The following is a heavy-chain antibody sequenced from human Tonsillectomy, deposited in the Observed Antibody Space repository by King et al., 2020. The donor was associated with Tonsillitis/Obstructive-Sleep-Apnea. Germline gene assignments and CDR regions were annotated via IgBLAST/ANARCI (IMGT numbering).Heavy chain of an antibody. V-gene: IGHV1-69*01. CDR1: GGTFSSYA. Sequence: QLVQSGAEVKKPGSSVKVSCKASGGTFSSYAISWVRQAPGQGLEWMGGIIPIFGTANYAQKFQGRVTITADESTSTAYMELSSLRSEDTAVYYCARDYTEYYDILTGYYFDAFDIWGQGTMVTVSS. J-gene: IGHJ3*02. D-gene: IGHD3-9*01. CDR3: ARDYTEYYDILTGYYFDAFDI. CDR2: IIPIFGTA.